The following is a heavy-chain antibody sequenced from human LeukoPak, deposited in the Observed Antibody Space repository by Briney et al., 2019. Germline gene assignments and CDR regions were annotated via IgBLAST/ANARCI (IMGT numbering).Heavy chain of an antibody. V-gene: IGHV3-23*01. J-gene: IGHJ6*03. CDR1: GFTFSSYA. CDR2: ISGSGGST. Sequence: GGTLRLSCAASGFTFSSYAMSWVRQAPGKGLEWVSAISGSGGSTYYADSVKGRFTISRDKSKNTLYLQMNSLRAEDTAVYYCAKPPLYYYYMDVWGKGTTVTVSS. CDR3: AKPPLYYYYMDV.